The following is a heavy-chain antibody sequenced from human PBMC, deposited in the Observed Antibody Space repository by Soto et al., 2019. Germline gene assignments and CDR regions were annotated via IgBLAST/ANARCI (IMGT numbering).Heavy chain of an antibody. J-gene: IGHJ4*02. CDR3: ARSNQLLPFLFDY. Sequence: GGSLRLSCAASGFTFTRYSMNWVRQAPGKGLEWVSSISSTTNYIYYGDSMKGRFTISRDNGKNSLYLEMHSLRAEDTAVYYCARSNQLLPFLFDYWGQGTLVTVSS. V-gene: IGHV3-21*06. CDR2: ISSTTNYI. CDR1: GFTFTRYS. D-gene: IGHD2-2*01.